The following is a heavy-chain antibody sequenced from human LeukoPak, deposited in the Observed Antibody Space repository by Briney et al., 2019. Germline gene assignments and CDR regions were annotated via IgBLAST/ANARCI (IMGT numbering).Heavy chain of an antibody. CDR1: GYSFTAHH. Sequence: ASVTVSCKPSGYSFTAHHIHWMRQAPGQGLEWVGWIVPRSGDTNYAQRFQGRVTMTRDTSISTVYMELSGLTSDDTAVYYCAVSIQAASIPAFDYWGQGAPVTVSS. CDR3: AVSIQAASIPAFDY. D-gene: IGHD6-25*01. CDR2: IVPRSGDT. V-gene: IGHV1-2*02. J-gene: IGHJ4*02.